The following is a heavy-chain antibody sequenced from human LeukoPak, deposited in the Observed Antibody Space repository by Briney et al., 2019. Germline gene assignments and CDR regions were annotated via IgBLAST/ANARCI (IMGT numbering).Heavy chain of an antibody. CDR2: ISYDGSNK. D-gene: IGHD4-23*01. V-gene: IGHV3-30*18. CDR1: GFTFSSYG. Sequence: PGRSLRLSCAASGFTFSSYGMHWVRQAPGKELEWVAVISYDGSNKYYADSVKGRFTISRDNSKNTLFLQMNSLRVEDTAVYYCAKGTFGNSPFFDYWGQGALVAVSA. CDR3: AKGTFGNSPFFDY. J-gene: IGHJ4*02.